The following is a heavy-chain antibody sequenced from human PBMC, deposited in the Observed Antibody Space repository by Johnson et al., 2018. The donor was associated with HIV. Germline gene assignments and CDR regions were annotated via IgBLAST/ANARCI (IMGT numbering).Heavy chain of an antibody. V-gene: IGHV3-48*04. CDR2: ISSSGSTI. D-gene: IGHD3-22*01. J-gene: IGHJ3*02. Sequence: VQLVESGGGVVQPGRSLRLSCAASRFTFSSYAMHWVRQAPGKGLEWVSYISSSGSTIYYADSVKGRFTISRDNAKNSLYLQMNSLRAEDTALYYCAKDARPEGGSDSSGYPIHDAFDIWGQGTKVTVSS. CDR1: RFTFSSYA. CDR3: AKDARPEGGSDSSGYPIHDAFDI.